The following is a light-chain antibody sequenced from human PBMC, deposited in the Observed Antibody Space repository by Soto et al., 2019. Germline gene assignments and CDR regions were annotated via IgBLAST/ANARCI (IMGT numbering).Light chain of an antibody. J-gene: IGKJ1*01. Sequence: EIVLTQSPGTLSVSPGERATLSCRASQSVSSDLAWYQQRPGQAPRLLIYAASTRATGIPARFSGSGSGTEFTLIIDSLQSEDFAVYYCQQYNNWPRTFGQGTKVDIK. CDR1: QSVSSD. CDR3: QQYNNWPRT. V-gene: IGKV3-15*01. CDR2: AAS.